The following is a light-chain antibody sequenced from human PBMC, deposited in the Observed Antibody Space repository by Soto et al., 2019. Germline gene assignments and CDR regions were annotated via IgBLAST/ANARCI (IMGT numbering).Light chain of an antibody. Sequence: EIVMTQSPSTLSVSQGERATLSFGASQRVSSNLAWYQQKPDQAPRLLIYGASTRATGIPARFSGSGSGTEFTLTISSLQSEDFAVYYCQQYNNWPPWTFGQGTKVDIK. CDR3: QQYNNWPPWT. J-gene: IGKJ1*01. CDR1: QRVSSN. CDR2: GAS. V-gene: IGKV3-15*01.